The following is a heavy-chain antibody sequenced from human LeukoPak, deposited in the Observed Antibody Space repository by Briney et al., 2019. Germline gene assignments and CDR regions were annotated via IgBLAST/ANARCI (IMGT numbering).Heavy chain of an antibody. V-gene: IGHV3-33*06. CDR2: IWYDGSNK. CDR3: AKGLQALGYCSGGSCYLFDY. CDR1: GFTFSSYG. Sequence: PGGSLRLSCAASGFTFSSYGMHWVRQAPGKGLEWVAVIWYDGSNKYYADSVKGRFTISRDNSKNTLYLQMNSLRAEDTAVYYCAKGLQALGYCSGGSCYLFDYWGQGTLVTVSS. J-gene: IGHJ4*02. D-gene: IGHD2-15*01.